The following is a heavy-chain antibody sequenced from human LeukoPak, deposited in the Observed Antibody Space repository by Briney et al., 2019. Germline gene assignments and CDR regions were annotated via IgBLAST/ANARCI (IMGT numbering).Heavy chain of an antibody. CDR1: GGSISGYC. V-gene: IGHV4-59*01. CDR3: ARGLAGYSGGDDAFDA. J-gene: IGHJ3*01. D-gene: IGHD6-19*01. Sequence: SETLSLTCTVSGGSISGYCWSWFWQPPGNGLEWIGYIHFTGSTNYNPSLESRVTISVDRSDGNQFSLKLNSVTAADTAVYYCARGLAGYSGGDDAFDAWGQGTMVTVSS. CDR2: IHFTGST.